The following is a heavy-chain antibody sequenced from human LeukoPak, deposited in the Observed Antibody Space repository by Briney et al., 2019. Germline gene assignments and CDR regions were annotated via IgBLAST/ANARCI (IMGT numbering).Heavy chain of an antibody. J-gene: IGHJ6*03. CDR2: ISAYNGNT. CDR3: ARGPFVVVPIYYYYMDV. V-gene: IGHV1-18*01. D-gene: IGHD2-2*01. Sequence: GASVKVSCKASGYTFTSYGISWVRQAPGQGLEWMGWISAYNGNTNYAQKLQGRVTMTTDTSTSTAYMELRSLRSDDTAVYYCARGPFVVVPIYYYYMDVWGKGTTVTVSS. CDR1: GYTFTSYG.